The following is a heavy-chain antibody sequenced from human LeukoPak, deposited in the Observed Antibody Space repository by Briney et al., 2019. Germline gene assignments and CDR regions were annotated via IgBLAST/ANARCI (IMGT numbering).Heavy chain of an antibody. J-gene: IGHJ4*02. D-gene: IGHD1-26*01. V-gene: IGHV1-24*01. CDR2: FDPEDGET. CDR1: GYTLTELS. Sequence: ASVKVSCKVSGYTLTELSMHWVRQAPGKGLEWMGGFDPEDGETIYAQKFQGRVTMTEDTSTDTAYMELSSLRSEDTAVYYCATGGEVGAETWAPFDYWGQGTLVTVSS. CDR3: ATGGEVGAETWAPFDY.